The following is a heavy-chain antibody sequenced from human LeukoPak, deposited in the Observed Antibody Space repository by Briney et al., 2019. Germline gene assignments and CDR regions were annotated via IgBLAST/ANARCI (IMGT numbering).Heavy chain of an antibody. Sequence: GGSLRLFCAACGFTFSNYAMSWVRQAPAKGPEGVSYIRGAGAVTHYAESLKGRFTISRDNPRNTLYLQMNSLRAEDTAVYYCAKCADSYGNDAFDIWGQGTVVTVSS. D-gene: IGHD5-18*01. CDR1: GFTFSNYA. J-gene: IGHJ3*02. CDR2: IRGAGAVT. CDR3: AKCADSYGNDAFDI. V-gene: IGHV3-23*01.